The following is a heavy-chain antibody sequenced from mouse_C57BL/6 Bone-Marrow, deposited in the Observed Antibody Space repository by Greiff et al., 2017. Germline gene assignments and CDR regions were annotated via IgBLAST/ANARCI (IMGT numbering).Heavy chain of an antibody. CDR1: GYAFSSSW. V-gene: IGHV1-82*01. Sequence: VHLVESGPELVKPGASVKISCKASGYAFSSSWMNWVKQRPGKGLEWIGRIYPGDGDTNYNGKFKGKATLTADKSSSTAYMQLSSLTSEDSAVYFCACYYDYDVGFAYWGQGTLVTVSA. CDR2: IYPGDGDT. J-gene: IGHJ3*01. CDR3: ACYYDYDVGFAY. D-gene: IGHD2-4*01.